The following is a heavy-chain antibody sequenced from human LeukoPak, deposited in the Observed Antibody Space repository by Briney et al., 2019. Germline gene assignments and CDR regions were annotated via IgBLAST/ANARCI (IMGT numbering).Heavy chain of an antibody. CDR1: GFTVNSNY. D-gene: IGHD1-26*01. Sequence: GGSLRLSCAAPGFTVNSNYMSWVRQAPGQGLELVSLRYRVGSTYYADSVKGRFTISRDDSKNTLYLQMNSLRADDTAVYYCATRPSLVGGIGVWGQGTMVTVSS. V-gene: IGHV3-53*01. CDR3: ATRPSLVGGIGV. CDR2: RYRVGST. J-gene: IGHJ3*01.